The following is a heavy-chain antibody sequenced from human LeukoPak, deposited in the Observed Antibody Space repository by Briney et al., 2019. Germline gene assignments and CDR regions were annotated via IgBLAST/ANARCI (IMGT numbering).Heavy chain of an antibody. J-gene: IGHJ4*02. CDR2: IWYDGSNK. CDR3: AKDFAQRVGAFDY. D-gene: IGHD1-26*01. CDR1: GFTFSSYG. V-gene: IGHV3-33*06. Sequence: PGGSLRLSCAASGFTFSSYGMHWVRQAPGKGLEWVAVIWYDGSNKYYADSVKGRFTISRDNSKNTLYPQMNSLRAEDTAVYYCAKDFAQRVGAFDYWGQGTLVTVSS.